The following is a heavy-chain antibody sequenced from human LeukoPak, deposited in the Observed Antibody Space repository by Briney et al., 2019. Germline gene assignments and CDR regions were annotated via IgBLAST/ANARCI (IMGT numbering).Heavy chain of an antibody. V-gene: IGHV3-64*01. CDR1: GFTFSGYS. Sequence: PGGALRLSCAAPGFTFSGYSMHWVRQAAGKGLEYVSGISNNGGSTFYANSVKGRFTISRDNSKNTLYLQMGSLRADDMAVYYCARPIYGSADYNGMDVWGQGTTVTVSS. J-gene: IGHJ6*02. D-gene: IGHD3-10*01. CDR2: ISNNGGST. CDR3: ARPIYGSADYNGMDV.